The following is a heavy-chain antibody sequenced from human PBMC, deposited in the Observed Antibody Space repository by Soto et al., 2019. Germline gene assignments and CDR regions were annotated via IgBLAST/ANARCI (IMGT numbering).Heavy chain of an antibody. CDR2: IIPISGTA. J-gene: IGHJ6*02. CDR3: ARSQGSSTSLEIYYYYYYGMDV. D-gene: IGHD2-2*01. CDR1: GGTFSSYA. V-gene: IGHV1-69*01. Sequence: QVQLVQSGAEVKKPGSSVKVSCKASGGTFSSYAISWVRQAPGQGLEWMGGIIPISGTANYAQKFQGGVTITADESTSTVSMELSSLRSEDTAVYFCARSQGSSTSLEIYYYYYYGMDVWGQGTTVTVSS.